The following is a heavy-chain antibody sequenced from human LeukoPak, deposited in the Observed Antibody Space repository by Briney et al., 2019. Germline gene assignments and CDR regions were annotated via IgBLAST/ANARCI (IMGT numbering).Heavy chain of an antibody. V-gene: IGHV3-30*18. Sequence: GGSLRLSCAASGFTFSKYGMHWVRQAPGKGLEWVAMISYDGSNKYYVDSVKGRFTISRDNSKNTLYLQMNSLRAEDTAVYYCAKERVPGSWWGVFFDYWGQGTLVTVSS. CDR1: GFTFSKYG. D-gene: IGHD6-13*01. CDR2: ISYDGSNK. CDR3: AKERVPGSWWGVFFDY. J-gene: IGHJ4*02.